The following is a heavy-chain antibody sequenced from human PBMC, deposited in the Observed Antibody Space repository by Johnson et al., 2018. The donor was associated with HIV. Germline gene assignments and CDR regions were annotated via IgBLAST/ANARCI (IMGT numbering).Heavy chain of an antibody. Sequence: VQLVESGGGLVQPGGSLRLSCAASGFTVSSNYMSWVRQAPGKGLEWVSVIYSGGSTYYADSVKGRFTISRDNSKNPLYLQMNSLRAEDTAVYYCANGRLAAHDAFDIWGQGTMVTVSS. J-gene: IGHJ3*02. V-gene: IGHV3-66*01. CDR2: IYSGGST. D-gene: IGHD1-26*01. CDR1: GFTVSSNY. CDR3: ANGRLAAHDAFDI.